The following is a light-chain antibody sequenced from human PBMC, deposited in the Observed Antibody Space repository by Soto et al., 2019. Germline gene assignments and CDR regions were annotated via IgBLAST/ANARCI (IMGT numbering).Light chain of an antibody. CDR3: QQYKNWPQT. Sequence: EIVMTQSPATLSVSPGERATLSCRASQSVSSNLAWYQQKPGQAPRLLIYGASTRATGIPARFSGSGSGTELTLTISSLQSEDFAVYYCQQYKNWPQTFGQGTKVEIK. CDR1: QSVSSN. V-gene: IGKV3-15*01. J-gene: IGKJ1*01. CDR2: GAS.